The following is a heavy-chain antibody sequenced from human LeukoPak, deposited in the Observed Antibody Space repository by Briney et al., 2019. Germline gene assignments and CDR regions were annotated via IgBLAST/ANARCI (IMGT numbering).Heavy chain of an antibody. CDR3: AKELTYCGGDCRDY. J-gene: IGHJ4*02. V-gene: IGHV3-30*18. CDR2: ISYDGSNK. Sequence: GRSLRLSCAASGFTFSSCGMHWVRQAPGKGLEWVAVISYDGSNKYYADSVKGRFTISRDNSKNTLYLQMNSLRAEDTAVYYCAKELTYCGGDCRDYWGQGTLVTVSS. D-gene: IGHD2-21*02. CDR1: GFTFSSCG.